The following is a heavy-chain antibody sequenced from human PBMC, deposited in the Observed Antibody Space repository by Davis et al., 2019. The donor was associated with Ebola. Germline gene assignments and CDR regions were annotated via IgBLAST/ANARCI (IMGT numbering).Heavy chain of an antibody. CDR1: GFTFSKYA. Sequence: GGSLRLSCAASGFTFSKYAMNWVRQAPGKGLEWVSGISGSGSNTYYADSVKGRFTISRDNSKNTLYLQMNSLRADDTAVYYCAKDRGGYCTGVSCFIDYWGQGTLVTVSS. CDR3: AKDRGGYCTGVSCFIDY. J-gene: IGHJ4*02. V-gene: IGHV3-23*01. CDR2: ISGSGSNT. D-gene: IGHD2-15*01.